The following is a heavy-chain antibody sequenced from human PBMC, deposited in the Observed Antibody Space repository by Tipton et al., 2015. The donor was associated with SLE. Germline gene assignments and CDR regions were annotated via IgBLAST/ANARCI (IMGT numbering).Heavy chain of an antibody. CDR1: GFSISSGYY. J-gene: IGHJ4*03. Sequence: TLSLTCAVSGFSISSGYYWGWIRQPAGKGLEWIGRIYTGGNTKYNPSLESRVTLSVDASKDQFSLRLTSVTAADTAVYYCVVCSPSSCSYFDYWGQGTMVTVSS. CDR3: VVCSPSSCSYFDY. CDR2: IYTGGNT. D-gene: IGHD2-2*01. V-gene: IGHV4-61*02.